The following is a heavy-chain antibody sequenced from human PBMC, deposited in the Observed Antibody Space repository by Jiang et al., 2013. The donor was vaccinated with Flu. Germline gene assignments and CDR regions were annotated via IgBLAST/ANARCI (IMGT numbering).Heavy chain of an antibody. CDR3: ARCCGPRDGYNQRDYDY. D-gene: IGHD5-24*01. J-gene: IGHJ4*02. V-gene: IGHV4-34*01. Sequence: KSRVTISVDTSKNQFSLKLSSVTAADTAVYYCARCCGPRDGYNQRDYDYWGQGTLVTVSS.